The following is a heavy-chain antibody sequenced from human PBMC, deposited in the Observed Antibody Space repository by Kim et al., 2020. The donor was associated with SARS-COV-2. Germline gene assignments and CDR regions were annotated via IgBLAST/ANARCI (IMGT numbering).Heavy chain of an antibody. J-gene: IGHJ4*02. Sequence: NPSLKSRVPLSVDTSKNQFSLKLRSVTAADTAVYYCARQALRELSYLDYWGQGTLVTVSS. CDR3: ARQALRELSYLDY. D-gene: IGHD3-16*02. V-gene: IGHV4-39*01.